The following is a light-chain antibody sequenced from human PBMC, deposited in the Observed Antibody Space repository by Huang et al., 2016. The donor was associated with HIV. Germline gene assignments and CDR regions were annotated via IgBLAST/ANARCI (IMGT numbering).Light chain of an antibody. CDR1: QDISNY. CDR3: QHYDNLPGSLT. V-gene: IGKV1-33*01. Sequence: DSQMTQSPSSLSASVGDRVTITCQASQDISNYLNLYQQKPGKAPKLLIYDASNLETGVPSRFSGSGSGTDFTFTISSLQPEDSATYYCQHYDNLPGSLTFGGGTKVEI. CDR2: DAS. J-gene: IGKJ4*01.